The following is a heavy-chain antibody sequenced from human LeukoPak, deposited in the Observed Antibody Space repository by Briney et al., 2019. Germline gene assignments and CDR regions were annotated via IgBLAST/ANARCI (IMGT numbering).Heavy chain of an antibody. J-gene: IGHJ4*02. CDR3: ARDFGASRQRLDEYFFDY. Sequence: GGSLRLSCAASGFTFSSYWMSWVRQAPGKGLEWVANIKEDGSERNYVDSVQGRFTISRDNAKNLVSLQMKSLRVEDTAVYFCARDFGASRQRLDEYFFDYWGQGTLVTVSS. CDR1: GFTFSSYW. CDR2: IKEDGSER. V-gene: IGHV3-7*01. D-gene: IGHD6-25*01.